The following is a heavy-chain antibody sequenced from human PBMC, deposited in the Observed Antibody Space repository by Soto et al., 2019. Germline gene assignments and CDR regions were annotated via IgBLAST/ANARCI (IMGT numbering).Heavy chain of an antibody. J-gene: IGHJ4*02. Sequence: XXTLSLACTVSGGSIHNHYWRWIRQPPGKGLEWIGYICYSGSTNYNPSLKSRVTISADKSKNQFSLNLNSVTAADTAVYYCASLSFTIFGVRQDQEYWSQGTLVTVSS. CDR2: ICYSGST. CDR1: GGSIHNHY. D-gene: IGHD3-3*01. CDR3: ASLSFTIFGVRQDQEY. V-gene: IGHV4-59*11.